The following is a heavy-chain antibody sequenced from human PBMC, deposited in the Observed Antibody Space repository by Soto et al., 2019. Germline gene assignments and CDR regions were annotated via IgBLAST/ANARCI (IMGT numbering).Heavy chain of an antibody. CDR1: GDSVSSNSAG. CDR3: TGITWFRGMDV. D-gene: IGHD3-10*01. V-gene: IGHV6-1*01. J-gene: IGHJ6*02. CDR2: TYYKSKWNN. Sequence: SQTLSLTCVISGDSVSSNSAGWNWIRPSPSRGLEWLGRTYYKSKWNNDYALSVKSRITINPDTSKNQFSLHLYSVTPEDTAVYYCTGITWFRGMDVWGHGTPVTVSS.